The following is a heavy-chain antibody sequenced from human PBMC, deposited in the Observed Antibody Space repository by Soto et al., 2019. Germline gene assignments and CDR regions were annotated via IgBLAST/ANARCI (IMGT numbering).Heavy chain of an antibody. CDR2: IYYSGST. CDR1: GGSISSGGYY. Sequence: PSETLSLTCTVSGGSISSGGYYWSWIRQHPGKGLEWIGYIYYSGSTYYNPSLKSRVTISVDTSKNQFSLKLSSVTAADTAVYYCASSISYGNHPPLDYWGQGTLVTVSS. J-gene: IGHJ4*02. D-gene: IGHD5-18*01. V-gene: IGHV4-31*03. CDR3: ASSISYGNHPPLDY.